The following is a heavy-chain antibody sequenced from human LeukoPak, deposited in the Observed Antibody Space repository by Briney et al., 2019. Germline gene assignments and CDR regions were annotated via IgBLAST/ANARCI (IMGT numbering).Heavy chain of an antibody. CDR3: AREYYYDSSGYYGEYYFDY. CDR1: GFTFSSYA. CDR2: ISYDGSNK. Sequence: PGGSLRLSCAASGFTFSSYAMHWVRQAPGKGLEWVAVISYDGSNKYYADSVKGRFTISRDNSKNTLYLQMNSLRAEDTAVYYCAREYYYDSSGYYGEYYFDYWGQGTLVTVSS. D-gene: IGHD3-22*01. J-gene: IGHJ4*02. V-gene: IGHV3-30-3*01.